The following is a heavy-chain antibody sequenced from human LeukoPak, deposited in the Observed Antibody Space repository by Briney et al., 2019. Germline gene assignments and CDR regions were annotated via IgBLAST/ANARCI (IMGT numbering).Heavy chain of an antibody. CDR1: GGSISSSSYY. Sequence: SETLSLTCTVSGGSISSSSYYWGWIRQPPGKGLEWIGSIYYSGSTYYNPSLKSRVTISVDTSKNQFSLKLSSVTAADTAVYYCARHVWYYDSSGHGAFDIWGQGTMVTVSS. CDR2: IYYSGST. CDR3: ARHVWYYDSSGHGAFDI. D-gene: IGHD3-22*01. V-gene: IGHV4-39*01. J-gene: IGHJ3*02.